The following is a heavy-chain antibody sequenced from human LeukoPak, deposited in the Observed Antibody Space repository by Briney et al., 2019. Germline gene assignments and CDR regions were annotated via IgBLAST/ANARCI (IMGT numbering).Heavy chain of an antibody. D-gene: IGHD6-13*01. Sequence: KPSETLSLTCSVSGGSIRSYYWSWIRQPPGKGLEWIGYIYYSGSANYNPSLKSRVTISVDTSKDQFSLELSSVTAADTAVYYCARVGIAAAGVEYFQHWGQGTLVTVSS. J-gene: IGHJ1*01. V-gene: IGHV4-59*01. CDR2: IYYSGSA. CDR1: GGSIRSYY. CDR3: ARVGIAAAGVEYFQH.